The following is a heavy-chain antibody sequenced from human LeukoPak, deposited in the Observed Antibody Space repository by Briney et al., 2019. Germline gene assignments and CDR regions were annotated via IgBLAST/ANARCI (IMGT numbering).Heavy chain of an antibody. CDR2: IRSKAFGETA. V-gene: IGHV3-49*04. J-gene: IGHJ4*02. CDR1: GFTFGDYA. CDR3: TRDRGSSTLGDY. D-gene: IGHD7-27*01. Sequence: PGGSLSLSCTVSGFTFGDYAINWVRQAPGQGLEWVGFIRSKAFGETAEYAASVKGRFTISRDDSKSIAYLQMNSLKTEDTAVYYCTRDRGSSTLGDYWGQGTLVTVSS.